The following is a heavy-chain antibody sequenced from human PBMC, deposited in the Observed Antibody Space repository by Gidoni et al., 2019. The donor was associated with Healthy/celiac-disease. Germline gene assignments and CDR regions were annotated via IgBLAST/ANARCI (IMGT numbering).Heavy chain of an antibody. CDR1: GGSISSSSYY. CDR3: ARAPVGDSSSSGWFDP. Sequence: LQLPESGPGLVKPSETLSLTCTVSGGSISSSSYYLGWNRQAPRKGLEWIGSNYYSGSTYYNPSLKSRVTISVDTSKNQFSLKLSSVTAADTAVYYCARAPVGDSSSSGWFDPWGQGTLVTVSS. J-gene: IGHJ5*02. V-gene: IGHV4-39*07. D-gene: IGHD6-6*01. CDR2: NYYSGST.